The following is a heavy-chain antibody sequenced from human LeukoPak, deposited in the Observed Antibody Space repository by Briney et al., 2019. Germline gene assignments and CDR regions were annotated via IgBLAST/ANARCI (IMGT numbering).Heavy chain of an antibody. CDR2: IYTSGST. CDR3: ARRGSGRSFDY. V-gene: IGHV4-4*07. J-gene: IGHJ4*02. Sequence: PQTLSLTCIVPGGSISSYYSRWISQSAGKLLQCIERIYTSGSTNYKPSLKSRVTISVDKSKNQFSLKLNSVTAADTAVYYCARRGSGRSFDYWSQGTLVTVSS. D-gene: IGHD6-19*01. CDR1: GGSISSYY.